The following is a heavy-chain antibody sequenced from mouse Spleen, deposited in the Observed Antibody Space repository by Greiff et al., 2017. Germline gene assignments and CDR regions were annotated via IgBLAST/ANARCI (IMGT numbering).Heavy chain of an antibody. CDR2: IDPEDGKS. CDR3: ASGIPTY. D-gene: IGHD1-1*01. Sequence: VQLQQSGAELVKPGASVKLSCTASGFNIKDYYMHWVKQRTEQGLEWIGRIDPEDGKSKYAPKFQGKATLTADTSSNTAYLQLSSLTSEDTAVYYCASGIPTYWGQGTTLTVSS. CDR1: GFNIKDYY. V-gene: IGHV14-2*01. J-gene: IGHJ2*01.